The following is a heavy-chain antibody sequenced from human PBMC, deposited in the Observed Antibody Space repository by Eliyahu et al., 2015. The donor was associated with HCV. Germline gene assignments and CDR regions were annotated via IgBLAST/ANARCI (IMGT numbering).Heavy chain of an antibody. CDR3: ASLAAAGSSFDY. CDR2: IYYSGST. V-gene: IGHV4-39*01. J-gene: IGHJ4*02. D-gene: IGHD6-13*01. CDR1: XXSXSSSSYX. Sequence: QLQLQESGPGLVKPSEXLSLXCTVSXXSXSSSSYXWGWIRQPPGKGLEWIGSIYYSGSTYYNPSLKSRVTISVDTSKNQFPLKLSSVTAADTAVYYCASLAAAGSSFDYWGQGTLVTVSS.